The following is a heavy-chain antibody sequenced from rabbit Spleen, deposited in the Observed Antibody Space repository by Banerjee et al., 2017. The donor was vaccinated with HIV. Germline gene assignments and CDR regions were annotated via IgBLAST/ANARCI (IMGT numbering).Heavy chain of an antibody. Sequence: QEQLVESGGGLVQPGGSLKLSCTASGFSFSNKAVMCWVRQAPGKGLEWIACINAATGKAVYATWAKGRFTISRTSSTTVTLQMTSLTAADTATYFCARDSAGREDFNLWGPGTLVTVS. J-gene: IGHJ4*01. CDR2: INAATGKA. V-gene: IGHV1S45*01. CDR1: GFSFSNKAV. CDR3: ARDSAGREDFNL. D-gene: IGHD4-2*01.